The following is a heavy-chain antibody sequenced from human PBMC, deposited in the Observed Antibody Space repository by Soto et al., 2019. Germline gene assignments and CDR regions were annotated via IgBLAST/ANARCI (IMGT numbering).Heavy chain of an antibody. CDR3: ARDQGGAAHFDY. V-gene: IGHV4-30-4*01. J-gene: IGHJ4*02. CDR2: IYYSGST. CDR1: GGSISSGDYY. Sequence: QVQLQESGPGLVKPSQTLSLTCTVSGGSISSGDYYWSWIRQPPGKGLEWIGYIYYSGSTYYNPSLKSRVTISVDTAKNQFSLKLSSVTAADTAVYYWARDQGGAAHFDYWGQGTLVTVSS. D-gene: IGHD6-13*01.